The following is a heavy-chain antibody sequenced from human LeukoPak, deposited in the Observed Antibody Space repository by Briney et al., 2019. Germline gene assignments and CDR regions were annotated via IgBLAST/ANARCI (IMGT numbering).Heavy chain of an antibody. D-gene: IGHD3-10*01. CDR3: ARDSGMVRGTVDY. CDR2: IDPSGGST. CDR1: GYTFTSYY. Sequence: ASVKVSCKSSGYTFTSYYMYWVRQAPGQGLEWMGIIDPSGGSTSYAQKFQGRVTMTRDTSTSTVYMELSSLRSEDTAVYYCARDSGMVRGTVDYWGQGTLVTVSS. V-gene: IGHV1-46*01. J-gene: IGHJ4*02.